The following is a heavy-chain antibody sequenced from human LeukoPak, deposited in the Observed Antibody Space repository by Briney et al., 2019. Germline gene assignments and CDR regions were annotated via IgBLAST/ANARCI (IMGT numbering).Heavy chain of an antibody. Sequence: PSETLSLTCAVYGGSFSGYYWSWIRQPPGKGLEWIGEINHSGSTNYNPSLKSRVTISVDTSKNQFSLKLSSVTAADTAVYYCARETDYFDNNHYFDYWGQGTLVTVSS. V-gene: IGHV4-34*01. CDR3: ARETDYFDNNHYFDY. D-gene: IGHD3-22*01. J-gene: IGHJ4*02. CDR2: INHSGST. CDR1: GGSFSGYY.